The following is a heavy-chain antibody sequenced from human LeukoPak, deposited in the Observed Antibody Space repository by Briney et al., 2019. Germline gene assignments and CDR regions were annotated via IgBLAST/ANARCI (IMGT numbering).Heavy chain of an antibody. CDR1: GYTFTGYY. CDR2: INPSGGST. Sequence: ASVKVSCKASGYTFTGYYMHWVRQAPGQGLEWMGIINPSGGSTSYAQKFQGRVTMTRDTSTSTVYMELSSLRSEDTAVYYCARDQVPAAQKYYYYYGMDVWGQGTTVTVSS. D-gene: IGHD2-2*01. J-gene: IGHJ6*02. CDR3: ARDQVPAAQKYYYYYGMDV. V-gene: IGHV1-46*01.